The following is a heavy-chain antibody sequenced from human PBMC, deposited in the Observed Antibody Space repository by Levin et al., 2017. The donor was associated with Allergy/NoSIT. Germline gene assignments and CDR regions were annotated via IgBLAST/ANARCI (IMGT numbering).Heavy chain of an antibody. V-gene: IGHV4-39*01. CDR2: IYYSGRT. Sequence: SETLSLTCTVSGGSISNYKYYWVWIRQPPGKGLEWIGNIYYSGRTYYNPSLKSRVTISVDTSKNQFSLKLSSVTAADTAVYYCARRADYYYYYGLDVWGQGTTVTVSS. CDR3: ARRADYYYYYGLDV. CDR1: GGSISNYKYY. J-gene: IGHJ6*02.